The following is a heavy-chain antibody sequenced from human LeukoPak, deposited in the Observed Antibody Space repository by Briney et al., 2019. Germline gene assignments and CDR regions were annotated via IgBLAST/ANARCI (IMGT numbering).Heavy chain of an antibody. CDR2: IYSGGST. CDR1: GFIFTKYW. CDR3: ARDSNYDTSGHYY. Sequence: PGGSLRLSCAASGFIFTKYWMHWVRQAPGKGLEWVSVIYSGGSTYSADSVKGRFTISRDNSKNTLYLQMNSLRAEDTAVYYCARDSNYDTSGHYYWGQGTLVTVSS. D-gene: IGHD3-22*01. J-gene: IGHJ4*02. V-gene: IGHV3-53*01.